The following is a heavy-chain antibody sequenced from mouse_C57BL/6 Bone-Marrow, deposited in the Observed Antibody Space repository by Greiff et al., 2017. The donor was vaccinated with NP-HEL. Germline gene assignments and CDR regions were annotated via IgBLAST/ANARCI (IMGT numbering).Heavy chain of an antibody. CDR2: ISDGGSYT. V-gene: IGHV5-4*03. D-gene: IGHD2-4*01. CDR3: ARHYYDSFAY. J-gene: IGHJ3*01. CDR1: GFTFSSYA. Sequence: EVKLVESGGGLVKPGGSLKLSCAASGFTFSSYAMSWVRQTPEKRLEWVATISDGGSYTYYPDNVKGRFTISRDNAKNNLYLQMSHLKSEDTAMYYCARHYYDSFAYWGQGTLVTVSA.